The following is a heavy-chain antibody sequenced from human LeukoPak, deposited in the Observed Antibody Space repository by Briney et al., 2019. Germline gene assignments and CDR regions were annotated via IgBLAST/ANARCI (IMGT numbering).Heavy chain of an antibody. CDR2: ISAYNGNT. V-gene: IGHV1-18*04. CDR3: ASGLDYGGNQFDY. D-gene: IGHD4-23*01. Sequence: ASVKVSCKASGYTFTGYYMHWVRQAPGQGLEWMGWISAYNGNTNYAQKLQGRVTMTTDTSTSTAYMELRSLRSDDTAVYYCASGLDYGGNQFDYWGQGTLVTVSS. J-gene: IGHJ4*02. CDR1: GYTFTGYY.